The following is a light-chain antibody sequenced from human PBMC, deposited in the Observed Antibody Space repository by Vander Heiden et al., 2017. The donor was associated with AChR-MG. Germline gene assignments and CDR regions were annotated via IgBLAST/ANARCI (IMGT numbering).Light chain of an antibody. V-gene: IGKV3-15*01. CDR2: GAS. Sequence: DIVMTQSPATLSVSPAETAIRASSASQGVRSNLAWHQQKPGQAPRLLIYGASTRAIGIPVRFSGSGSGTDFTLTISSLQSEDFAVYYCQQDDNWPYTFGQGTKLEIK. J-gene: IGKJ2*01. CDR1: QGVRSN. CDR3: QQDDNWPYT.